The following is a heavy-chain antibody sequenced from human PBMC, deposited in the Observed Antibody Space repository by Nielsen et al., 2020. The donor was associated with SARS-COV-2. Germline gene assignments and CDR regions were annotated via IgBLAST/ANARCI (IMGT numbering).Heavy chain of an antibody. D-gene: IGHD3-22*01. V-gene: IGHV3-48*02. CDR1: GFIFSTYS. J-gene: IGHJ4*02. Sequence: GGSLRLSCAASGFIFSTYSMNWVRQAPGKGLEWVSYISDSGSTIYYADSVKGRFTISRDNAKNSLYLQMNSLRDEDTAVYYCAHQYYSDNDRYADFWGQGTLVSVSS. CDR3: AHQYYSDNDRYADF. CDR2: ISDSGSTI.